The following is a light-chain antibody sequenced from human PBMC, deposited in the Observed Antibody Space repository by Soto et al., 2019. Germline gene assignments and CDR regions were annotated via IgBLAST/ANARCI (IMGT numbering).Light chain of an antibody. CDR2: KAS. J-gene: IGKJ1*01. CDR1: QCISSW. V-gene: IGKV1-5*03. Sequence: DIQITHSPSTLSASVVDRVTITFLASQCISSWLAWYQQKPGKAPKLLIYKASSLESGVPSRFSGSGSGTEFTLTISSLQPDDFATYYCQKYNSYSRTFGQGTKVDIK. CDR3: QKYNSYSRT.